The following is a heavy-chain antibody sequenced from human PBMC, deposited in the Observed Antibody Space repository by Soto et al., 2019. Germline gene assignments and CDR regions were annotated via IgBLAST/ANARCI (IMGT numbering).Heavy chain of an antibody. CDR1: GFTFSGDA. V-gene: IGHV3-64D*08. CDR3: VVRGSAFDI. Sequence: EVHVVESGGGLVQPGGSLRLSCSASGFTFSGDAVHWVRQAPGKGLAYVSGISSDGEKSYYADSVKGSFTISRDNSKNTLYLQMTSLRPEDTAMYYCVVRGSAFDIWDQGTMVTVSS. D-gene: IGHD3-10*01. J-gene: IGHJ3*02. CDR2: ISSDGEKS.